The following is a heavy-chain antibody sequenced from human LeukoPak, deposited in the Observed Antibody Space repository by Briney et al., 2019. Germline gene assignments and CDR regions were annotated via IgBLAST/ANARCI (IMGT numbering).Heavy chain of an antibody. Sequence: GASVKVSCKASGGTFSSYAISWVRQAPGQGLEWMGGIIPIFGTANCAQKFQGRVTITADESTSTAYMELSSPRSEDTAVYYCARDRTTGTTLFWFDPWGQGTLVTVSS. CDR3: ARDRTTGTTLFWFDP. CDR1: GGTFSSYA. J-gene: IGHJ5*02. D-gene: IGHD1-1*01. V-gene: IGHV1-69*13. CDR2: IIPIFGTA.